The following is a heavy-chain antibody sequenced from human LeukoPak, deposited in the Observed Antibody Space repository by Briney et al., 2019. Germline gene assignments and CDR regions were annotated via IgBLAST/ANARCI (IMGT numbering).Heavy chain of an antibody. D-gene: IGHD3-10*01. CDR3: ARGSGSYSGGMDV. CDR2: ISSRSSDT. J-gene: IGHJ6*02. V-gene: IGHV3-21*05. Sequence: GGSLRLSCAASGFTFSRYSMNWVRQAPGKGLEWVSHISSRSSDTYYADSVKGRFTISRYNAKNSLYLQMNSLGAEDTAVYYCARGSGSYSGGMDVWGQGTTVTVSS. CDR1: GFTFSRYS.